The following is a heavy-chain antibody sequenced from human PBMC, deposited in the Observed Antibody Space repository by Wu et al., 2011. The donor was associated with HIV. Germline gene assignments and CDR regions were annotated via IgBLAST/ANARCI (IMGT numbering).Heavy chain of an antibody. CDR1: GYIFSSYD. V-gene: IGHV1-18*01. CDR2: ISPFNGDT. CDR3: ARLGYSSDRDDAFDV. J-gene: IGHJ3*01. Sequence: QLVQSGAEVRKPGTSVRVSCKASGYIFSSYDIAWVRQAPGQGLEWMGWISPFNGDTRYAQTFRGRVIMTTDISTTSAYLEVKSLRSDDTAVYYCARLGYSSDRDDAFDVWGQGTMVIVSS. D-gene: IGHD6-19*01.